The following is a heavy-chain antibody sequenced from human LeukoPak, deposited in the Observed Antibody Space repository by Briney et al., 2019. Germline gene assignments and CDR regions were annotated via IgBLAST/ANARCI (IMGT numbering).Heavy chain of an antibody. CDR1: GFTFSSYA. CDR2: ISGSGGST. Sequence: PGGSLRLSCAASGFTFSSYAMSWVRQAPGKGLEWVSAISGSGGSTYYADSVKGRFTISRDNSKNTLYLQMNRLRAEDTAVYYCAKDLAGLFGYYYYYMDVWGKGTTVTVSS. V-gene: IGHV3-23*01. J-gene: IGHJ6*03. CDR3: AKDLAGLFGYYYYYMDV. D-gene: IGHD2-21*01.